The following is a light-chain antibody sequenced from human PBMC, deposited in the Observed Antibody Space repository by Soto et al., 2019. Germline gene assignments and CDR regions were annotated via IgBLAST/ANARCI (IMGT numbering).Light chain of an antibody. J-gene: IGKJ1*01. CDR2: AAS. Sequence: IQMTQSPSSLSASVVDRVTITFRASQGIRNDLGWYQQKPGKAPELLIYAASSLQSGVPSRYSGSGSGTEFTLTISNLQPDDFATYYCQQYESYSPWTFGQGTKVDIK. CDR3: QQYESYSPWT. V-gene: IGKV1-17*02. CDR1: QGIRND.